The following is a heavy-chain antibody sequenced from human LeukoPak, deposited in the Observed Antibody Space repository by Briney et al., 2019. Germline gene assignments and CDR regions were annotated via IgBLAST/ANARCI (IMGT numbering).Heavy chain of an antibody. Sequence: GGSLRLSCAASGFTFNNYAMSWVRQAPGKGLEWVSAISGSGGSTYYADSVKGRFTISRDNAKNTLNLQMNSLRAEGTAVYYCARDLGQYYDTSDNWFDPWGQGTLVTVSS. CDR3: ARDLGQYYDTSDNWFDP. J-gene: IGHJ5*02. CDR2: ISGSGGST. CDR1: GFTFNNYA. D-gene: IGHD3-22*01. V-gene: IGHV3-23*01.